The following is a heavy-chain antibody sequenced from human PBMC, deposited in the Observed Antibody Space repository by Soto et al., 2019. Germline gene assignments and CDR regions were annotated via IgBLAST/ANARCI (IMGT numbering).Heavy chain of an antibody. CDR2: IYYTGST. Sequence: PSETLSLTCTVSGGSVSSESHYWSWIRQTPGKGLEWIGYIYYTGSTNYNPSLKGRVTMAVDTSRDQGSLRLRSVTRADTAVNYCARDQYDFGSGSYSYAMEVGGKGPRSPSPQ. V-gene: IGHV4-61*01. CDR3: ARDQYDFGSGSYSYAMEV. CDR1: GGSVSSESHY. D-gene: IGHD3-3*01. J-gene: IGHJ6*04.